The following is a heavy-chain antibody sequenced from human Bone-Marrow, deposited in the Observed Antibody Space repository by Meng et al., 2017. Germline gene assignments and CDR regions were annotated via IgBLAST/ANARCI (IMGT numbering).Heavy chain of an antibody. D-gene: IGHD1-26*01. CDR3: TWDDKDVSDY. CDR1: GFYFNNAW. Sequence: GGSLRPSCAASGFYFNNAWMSWVRQAPGKGLEWVGRIKSNTDGGTAEYAAPVTGRFTISRDDSKSTLYLQMSGLRSDDTGVYYCTWDDKDVSDYWGQGTLVTVSS. V-gene: IGHV3-15*01. J-gene: IGHJ4*02. CDR2: IKSNTDGGTA.